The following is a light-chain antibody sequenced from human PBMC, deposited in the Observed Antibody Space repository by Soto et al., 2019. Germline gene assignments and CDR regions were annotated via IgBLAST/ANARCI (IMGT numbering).Light chain of an antibody. Sequence: DIQMTQSPSSLSASVGDRFTITCRASQGISSYLAWYQQKPGKAPKLLIYAASTLRSGVPSRFSGSGSGTEFTLTISSLQPEDFATYYCQQLNSYPRTFGQGTKVDI. V-gene: IGKV1-9*01. CDR3: QQLNSYPRT. CDR1: QGISSY. CDR2: AAS. J-gene: IGKJ1*01.